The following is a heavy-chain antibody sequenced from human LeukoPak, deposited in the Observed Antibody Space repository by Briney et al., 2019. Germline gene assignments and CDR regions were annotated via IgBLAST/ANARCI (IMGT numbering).Heavy chain of an antibody. CDR2: ISESGDKT. V-gene: IGHV3-23*01. CDR1: GFTFSTYA. Sequence: GGSLTLSCAASGFTFSTYAMNWVRQAPGKGLEWVSGISESGDKTYYTDSVKGRFTISRDNSKNTLFLQMNSLRGEDTAVYYCAKQYSSSSSHPWGQGTLVIVSS. D-gene: IGHD6-6*01. J-gene: IGHJ5*02. CDR3: AKQYSSSSSHP.